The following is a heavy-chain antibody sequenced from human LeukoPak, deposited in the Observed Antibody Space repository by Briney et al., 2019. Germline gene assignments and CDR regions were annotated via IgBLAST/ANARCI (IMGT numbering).Heavy chain of an antibody. Sequence: ASVTVSCTVSGYTLTELSMHWVRQAPGQGLEWMGGIIPIFGTANYAQKFQGRVTITADESTSTAYMELSSLRSEDTAVYYCAREIAGYFDYWGQGTLVTVSS. CDR3: AREIAGYFDY. D-gene: IGHD6-13*01. CDR1: GYTLTELS. CDR2: IIPIFGTA. J-gene: IGHJ4*02. V-gene: IGHV1-69*13.